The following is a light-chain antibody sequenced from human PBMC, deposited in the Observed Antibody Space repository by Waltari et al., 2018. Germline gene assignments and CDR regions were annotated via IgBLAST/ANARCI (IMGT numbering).Light chain of an antibody. CDR3: QQYEDVPYT. V-gene: IGKV1-33*01. CDR2: DVS. CDR1: QDISTY. J-gene: IGKJ2*01. Sequence: DIVMTQSPSSLSASVGDRVTITCQASQDISTYLNWYQQKPGKAPKLLIYDVSNLEKGVPSRFSGGGSETDFSFTISSLQSEDIATYYCQQYEDVPYTFGQGTKLMIK.